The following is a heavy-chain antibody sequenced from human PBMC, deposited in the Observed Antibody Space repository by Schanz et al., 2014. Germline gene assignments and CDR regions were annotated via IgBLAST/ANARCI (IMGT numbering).Heavy chain of an antibody. J-gene: IGHJ4*02. V-gene: IGHV1-18*01. D-gene: IGHD5-12*01. Sequence: QGQLVQSGPEVKEPGASVRVSCKVSGYAFTTYGITWVRQAPGQGLEWMGWINGYNGHTLYAQKFQGRVTMTTDTSTSTSYMELTSLRFDDTAVYYCARDFSAYVGNYFDYWGQGTLVTVSS. CDR1: GYAFTTYG. CDR2: INGYNGHT. CDR3: ARDFSAYVGNYFDY.